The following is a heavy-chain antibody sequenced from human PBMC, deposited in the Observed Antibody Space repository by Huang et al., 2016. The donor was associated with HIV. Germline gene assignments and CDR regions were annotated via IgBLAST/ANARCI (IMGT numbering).Heavy chain of an antibody. J-gene: IGHJ4*02. CDR2: INPKRGGT. CDR3: ARDWSFGSSTSPAD. V-gene: IGHV1-2*02. Sequence: QVQLVQSGAEVKTPGASVRVSFKASGYNFTASNIHGVRQAPGHALEWMGWINPKRGGTIYAQRCQGRITKTRDTTISTVHMDLRRIQSDDTAVYFCARDWSFGSSTSPADWGQGTLVTVSS. D-gene: IGHD6-6*01. CDR1: GYNFTASN.